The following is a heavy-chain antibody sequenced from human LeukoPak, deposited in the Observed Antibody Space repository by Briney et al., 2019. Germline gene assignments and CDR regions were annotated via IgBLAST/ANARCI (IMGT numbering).Heavy chain of an antibody. V-gene: IGHV3-64D*06. CDR1: GFISSSFD. CDR3: VKDFRGIPIDY. J-gene: IGHJ4*02. D-gene: IGHD3-10*01. CDR2: ISSNGGST. Sequence: PGGSLRLSCSASGFISSSFDMYWVRQAPGKGLEYVSAISSNGGSTYYADSVKGRFTISRDNSKNTLNLQMSSLRAEDTAIYYCVKDFRGIPIDYWGQGTLVTVSS.